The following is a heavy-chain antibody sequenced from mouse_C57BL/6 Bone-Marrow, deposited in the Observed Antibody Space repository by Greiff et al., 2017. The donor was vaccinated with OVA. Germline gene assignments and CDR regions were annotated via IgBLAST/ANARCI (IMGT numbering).Heavy chain of an antibody. CDR2: IDPSDSET. D-gene: IGHD2-5*01. V-gene: IGHV1-52*01. Sequence: QVQLQQPGAELVRPGSSVKLSCKASGYTFTSYWMHWVKQRPIQGLEWIGNIDPSDSETHYNQKFKDKATLTVDKSSSTAYMQLSSLTSEDSAVYYCARSRSNYGFNYYAMDYWGQGTSVTVSS. CDR3: ARSRSNYGFNYYAMDY. CDR1: GYTFTSYW. J-gene: IGHJ4*01.